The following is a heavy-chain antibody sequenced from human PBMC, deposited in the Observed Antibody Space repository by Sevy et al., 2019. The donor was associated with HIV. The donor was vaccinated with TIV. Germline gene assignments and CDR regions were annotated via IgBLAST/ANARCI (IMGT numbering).Heavy chain of an antibody. J-gene: IGHJ4*02. Sequence: GGSLRLSCAASGFTFSIYGMHWVRQAPGKGLEWVACIRYDGSTKYYADSLKGRFTISRDNSKNTLYLKMNSLRAEDTAVYYCEKDLTGRYSSSSGDFDYWGQGTLVTVSS. CDR3: EKDLTGRYSSSSGDFDY. CDR2: IRYDGSTK. CDR1: GFTFSIYG. D-gene: IGHD6-6*01. V-gene: IGHV3-30*02.